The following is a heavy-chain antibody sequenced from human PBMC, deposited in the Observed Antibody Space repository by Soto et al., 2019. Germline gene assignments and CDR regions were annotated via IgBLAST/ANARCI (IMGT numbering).Heavy chain of an antibody. CDR1: GYTFTSYG. V-gene: IGHV1-18*01. Sequence: QVQLVQSGAEVKKPGASVKVSCKASGYTFTSYGISWVRQAPGQGLEWMGWISANNGNTNYAQKLQGRVTMTTDTSTSTAYMELRSLRSDDTAVYYCASYSSSTRCPDKYGMAVWGQGTTVTVSS. CDR2: ISANNGNT. J-gene: IGHJ6*02. CDR3: ASYSSSTRCPDKYGMAV. D-gene: IGHD2-2*01.